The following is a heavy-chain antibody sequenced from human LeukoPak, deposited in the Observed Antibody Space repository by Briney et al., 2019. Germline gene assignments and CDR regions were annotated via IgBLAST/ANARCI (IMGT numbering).Heavy chain of an antibody. Sequence: GGSLRLSCAASGFTFSSYAMSWVRQAPGKGLEWVSGISGSGASTHYADSVKGRFTISRDNSKNTLYLQMSSLRAEDTAVYYCANHKDDYYDSSGYSWGQGTLVTVSS. CDR1: GFTFSSYA. D-gene: IGHD3-22*01. J-gene: IGHJ5*02. CDR2: ISGSGAST. V-gene: IGHV3-23*01. CDR3: ANHKDDYYDSSGYS.